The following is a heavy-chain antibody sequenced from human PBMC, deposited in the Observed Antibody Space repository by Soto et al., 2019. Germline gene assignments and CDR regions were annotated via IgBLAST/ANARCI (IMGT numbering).Heavy chain of an antibody. Sequence: SATLSLTCTVSGGSINSAGYYWSWLRQHPGKGLEWFGFIYYSGSTYYNLSLRSRVTISVDTSQSQFFLKLSSVTAADTAVYYCARDPGYCSGGSCYSNWFDPWGQGTLVTVSS. CDR2: IYYSGST. V-gene: IGHV4-31*03. D-gene: IGHD2-15*01. J-gene: IGHJ5*02. CDR3: ARDPGYCSGGSCYSNWFDP. CDR1: GGSINSAGYY.